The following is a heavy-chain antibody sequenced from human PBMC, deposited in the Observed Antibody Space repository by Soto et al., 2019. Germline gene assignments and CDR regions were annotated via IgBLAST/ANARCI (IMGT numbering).Heavy chain of an antibody. D-gene: IGHD3-10*01. V-gene: IGHV4-59*08. CDR3: ARVRGSGSYYNVNDY. CDR1: GGSISSYY. CDR2: IYYSGST. J-gene: IGHJ4*02. Sequence: SETLSLTCTVSGGSISSYYWSWIRQPPGKGLEWIGYIYYSGSTNYNPSLKSRVTISVDTSKNQFSLKLSSVTAADTAVYYCARVRGSGSYYNVNDYWGQGTLVTVSS.